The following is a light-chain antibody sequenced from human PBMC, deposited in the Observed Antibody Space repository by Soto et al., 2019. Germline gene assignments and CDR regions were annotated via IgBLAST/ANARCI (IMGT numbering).Light chain of an antibody. CDR2: GAY. Sequence: TQAPATPSVSSGGRTTLSRRASQSVSSNLAWYQQKPGQAHRLLIYGAYTRATGIQARFSGSGSGTEFTLTISSLQSEDCAIYYCKQYHTWPITFGGGTKVDIK. CDR1: QSVSSN. CDR3: KQYHTWPIT. V-gene: IGKV3-15*01. J-gene: IGKJ4*01.